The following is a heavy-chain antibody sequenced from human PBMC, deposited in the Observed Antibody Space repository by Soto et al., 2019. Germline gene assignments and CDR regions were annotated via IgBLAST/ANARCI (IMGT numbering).Heavy chain of an antibody. D-gene: IGHD2-2*01. Sequence: PSETLSLTCTVSGGSISSYYWSWIRQPPGKGLEWIGYIYYSGSTNYNPSLKSRVTISVDTSKNQFSLKLSSVTAADTAVYYCARGRIVVVPAAIKNWFDPWGQGTLVTVSS. J-gene: IGHJ5*02. CDR3: ARGRIVVVPAAIKNWFDP. CDR1: GGSISSYY. V-gene: IGHV4-59*01. CDR2: IYYSGST.